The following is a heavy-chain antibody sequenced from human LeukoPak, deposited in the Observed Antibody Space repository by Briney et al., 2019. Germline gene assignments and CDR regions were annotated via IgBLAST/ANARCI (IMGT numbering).Heavy chain of an antibody. CDR3: AREKNYDVLTGN. CDR2: IYYSGST. Sequence: SETLSLTCTVSGGSTSSYYWSWIRQAPGKGLEWIGYIYYSGSTYFNLSLKSRVTISVDTSKNQFSLKLSSVTAADTAVYYCAREKNYDVLTGNWGQGTLVTVSS. CDR1: GGSTSSYY. D-gene: IGHD3-9*01. V-gene: IGHV4-59*12. J-gene: IGHJ1*01.